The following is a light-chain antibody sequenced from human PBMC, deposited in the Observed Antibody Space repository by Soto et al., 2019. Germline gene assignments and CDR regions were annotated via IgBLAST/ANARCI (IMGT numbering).Light chain of an antibody. Sequence: QSVLTQPPSASGTPGQRVTISCSVSSSNIGSTTVNWYQQLPGTAPKLLIYSNNQRPSGVPDRISGSKSDTSASLAISGLQSEDEADYYCAAWDDRLNAYVFGTGTKVTVL. CDR3: AAWDDRLNAYV. CDR1: SSNIGSTT. J-gene: IGLJ1*01. CDR2: SNN. V-gene: IGLV1-44*01.